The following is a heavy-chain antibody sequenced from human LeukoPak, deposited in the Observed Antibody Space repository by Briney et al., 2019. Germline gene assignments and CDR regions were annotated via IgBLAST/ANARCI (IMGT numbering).Heavy chain of an antibody. CDR1: RFTFSAGG. V-gene: IGHV3-30*18. CDR2: ISFDGSHK. CDR3: AKGTAVDRQYFEN. D-gene: IGHD1-1*01. J-gene: IGHJ4*02. Sequence: GGPLRLSSAASRFTFSAGGMHWVRQAPGKGLEWGAAISFDGSHKYYADYVKGRFTISRDNSMNTLNLQMNSLRAEDTAVYYCAKGTAVDRQYFENWGQGTLVTVSS.